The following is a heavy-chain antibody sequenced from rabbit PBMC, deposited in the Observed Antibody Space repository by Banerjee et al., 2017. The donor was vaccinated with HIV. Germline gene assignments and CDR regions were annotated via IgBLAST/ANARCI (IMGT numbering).Heavy chain of an antibody. CDR1: GFTINSWYM. J-gene: IGHJ3*01. Sequence: QEQLKETGGGLVQPGGSLTLSCKASGFTINSWYMTWVRQAPGKGLEWIGCIGTGSGSTYYASWAKGRFTISKTSSTTVTLQMTSLTAADTATYFCARADYTWDTVDYADASGGYNFWGQGTLVTVS. CDR3: ARADYTWDTVDYADASGGYNF. D-gene: IGHD6-1*01. CDR2: IGTGSGST. V-gene: IGHV1S45*01.